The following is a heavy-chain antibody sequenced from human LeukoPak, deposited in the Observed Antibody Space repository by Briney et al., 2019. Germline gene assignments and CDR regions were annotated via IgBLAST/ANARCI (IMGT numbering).Heavy chain of an antibody. CDR2: IYTSGST. D-gene: IGHD1-26*01. J-gene: IGHJ5*02. Sequence: SETLSLTCTVSGGSISSGSYYWSWIRQPAGKGLEWIGRIYTSGSTNYNPSLKSRFTISVDTSKNQFSLKLSSVTAADTAVYYCARFTLGATNWFDPWGQGTLVTVSS. CDR3: ARFTLGATNWFDP. CDR1: GGSISSGSYY. V-gene: IGHV4-61*02.